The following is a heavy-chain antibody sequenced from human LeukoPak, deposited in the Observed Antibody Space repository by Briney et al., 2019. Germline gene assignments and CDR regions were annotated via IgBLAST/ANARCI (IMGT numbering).Heavy chain of an antibody. V-gene: IGHV1-69*06. CDR2: VIPIFGTA. CDR1: GGTFSSYA. D-gene: IGHD2-2*01. J-gene: IGHJ4*02. CDR3: ARAYCSSTSCPLDY. Sequence: SVKVSCKASGGTFSSYAISWVRQAPGQGLEWMGGVIPIFGTANYAQKFQGRVTITADKSTSTAYMELSSLRSEDTAVYYCARAYCSSTSCPLDYWGQGTLVTVSS.